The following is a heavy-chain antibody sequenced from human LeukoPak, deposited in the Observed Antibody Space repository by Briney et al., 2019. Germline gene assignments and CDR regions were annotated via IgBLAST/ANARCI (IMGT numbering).Heavy chain of an antibody. CDR3: ARRQLPDASDS. CDR2: IDPSDSYT. D-gene: IGHD2-2*01. CDR1: GYSLTTYW. V-gene: IGHV5-10-1*01. Sequence: GEALMISCNASGYSLTTYWISWVRPMPGEGLELMGRIDPSDSYTNYNPSLQGHVTISADKSNSTAYLQSSSLKASDTAIYYCARRQLPDASDSWGQGTMVTVSS. J-gene: IGHJ3*02.